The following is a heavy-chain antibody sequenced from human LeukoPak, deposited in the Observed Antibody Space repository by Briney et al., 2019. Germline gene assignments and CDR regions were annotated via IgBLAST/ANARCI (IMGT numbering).Heavy chain of an antibody. D-gene: IGHD5-24*01. J-gene: IGHJ4*02. V-gene: IGHV3-48*04. Sequence: GGSLRLSCEASGFSFSSYSMNWVRQAPGKGLEWVSYIYSSSIIHYADSVEGRFTISRDNAKNSLYLQMNSLRAEDTAVYYCARPRRDGYNYDLDFWGQGTLVIVSS. CDR2: IYSSSII. CDR1: GFSFSSYS. CDR3: ARPRRDGYNYDLDF.